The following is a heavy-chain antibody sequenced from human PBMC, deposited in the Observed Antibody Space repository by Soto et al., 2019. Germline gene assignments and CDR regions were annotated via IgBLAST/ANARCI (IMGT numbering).Heavy chain of an antibody. CDR1: GFTFSSYS. D-gene: IGHD6-19*01. Sequence: GSLRLSCAASGFTFSSYSMNWVRQAPGKGLEWVSSISSSSSYIYYADSVKGRFTISRDNAKNSLYLQMNSLRAEDTAVYYCARDHLKQWLVRGWFDPWGQGTLVTVSS. J-gene: IGHJ5*02. V-gene: IGHV3-21*01. CDR2: ISSSSSYI. CDR3: ARDHLKQWLVRGWFDP.